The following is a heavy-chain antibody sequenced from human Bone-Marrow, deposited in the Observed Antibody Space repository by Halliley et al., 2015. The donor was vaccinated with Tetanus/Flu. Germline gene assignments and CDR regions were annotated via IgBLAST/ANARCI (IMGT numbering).Heavy chain of an antibody. CDR1: DGSVSSSGNC. J-gene: IGHJ6*02. V-gene: IGHV4-39*01. D-gene: IGHD3-10*01. Sequence: TLSLTCTVSDGSVSSSGNCWGWIRQPPGKGLEWIANIYRDGNTYYNPSLKSRVTISLDTSKNQFSLQLNSVTPEDTAVYYCARRGSGMDVWGQGTTVTVSS. CDR2: IYRDGNT. CDR3: ARRGSGMDV.